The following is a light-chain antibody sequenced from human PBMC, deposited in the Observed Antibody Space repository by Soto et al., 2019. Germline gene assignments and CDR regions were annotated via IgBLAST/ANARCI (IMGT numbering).Light chain of an antibody. CDR3: QQYDTSRWT. Sequence: EIVLTQSPGTLSLSPGERATLSCRASQSLSSSYLAWYQQKPGQAPRLLIYGATGRATGIPDRFSGSGSGTDFTLTISRLEHEDFAVYYCQQYDTSRWTFGQGTRVEIK. CDR1: QSLSSSY. J-gene: IGKJ1*01. CDR2: GAT. V-gene: IGKV3-20*01.